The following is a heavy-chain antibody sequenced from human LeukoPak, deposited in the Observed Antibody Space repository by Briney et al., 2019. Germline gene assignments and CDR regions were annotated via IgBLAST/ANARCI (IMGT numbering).Heavy chain of an antibody. CDR3: ASVPTTVTKPPALRY. J-gene: IGHJ4*02. CDR2: INHSGST. CDR1: GGSFSGYY. Sequence: SETLSLTCAVYGGSFSGYYWSWIRQPPGKGLEWIGEINHSGSTNYNPSLKSRVTISVDTSKNQFSLKVSSVTVADTAVYYCASVPTTVTKPPALRYWGQGTLVAVSS. V-gene: IGHV4-34*01. D-gene: IGHD4-17*01.